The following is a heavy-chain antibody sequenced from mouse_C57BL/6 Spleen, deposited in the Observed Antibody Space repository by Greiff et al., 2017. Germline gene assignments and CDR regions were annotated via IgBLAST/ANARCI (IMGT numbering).Heavy chain of an antibody. D-gene: IGHD3-2*02. J-gene: IGHJ2*01. CDR1: GYTFTSYW. CDR3: ARGRQLRLPFDY. V-gene: IGHV1-69*01. CDR2: IDPSDSYT. Sequence: VQLQQPGAELVMPGASVKLSCKASGYTFTSYWMHWVKQRPGQGLEWIGEIDPSDSYTNYNQKFKGKSTLTVDKSSSTAYMQLSSLTSEDSAVYYCARGRQLRLPFDYWGQGTTLTVSS.